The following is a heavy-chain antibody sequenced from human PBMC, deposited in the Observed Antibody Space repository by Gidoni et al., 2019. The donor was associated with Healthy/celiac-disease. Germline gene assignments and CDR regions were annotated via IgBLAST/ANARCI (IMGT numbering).Heavy chain of an antibody. CDR1: GYSISSGYY. D-gene: IGHD3-22*01. V-gene: IGHV4-38-2*02. CDR3: ARDFYYDRVVVSNAFDI. J-gene: IGHJ3*02. Sequence: QVQLQESGPGLVKPSETLSLTCAVSGYSISSGYYWGWIRQPPGKGLEWIGSIYHSGGTYYNPSLKSRVTISVDTSKNQFSLKLSSVTAADTAVYYCARDFYYDRVVVSNAFDIWGQGTMVTVSS. CDR2: IYHSGGT.